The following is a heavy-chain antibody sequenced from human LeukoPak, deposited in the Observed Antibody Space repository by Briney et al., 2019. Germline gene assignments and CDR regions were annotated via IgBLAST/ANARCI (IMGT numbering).Heavy chain of an antibody. CDR3: ARGAIAVAGQFDY. CDR1: GGSFSSYY. D-gene: IGHD6-19*01. Sequence: PSETLSLTCAVYGGSFSSYYWSWIRQPPGKGLEWIGEINHSGSTNYNPSLKSRVTISVDTSENQFSLKLSSVTAADTAVYYCARGAIAVAGQFDYWGQGTLVTVSS. J-gene: IGHJ4*02. CDR2: INHSGST. V-gene: IGHV4-34*01.